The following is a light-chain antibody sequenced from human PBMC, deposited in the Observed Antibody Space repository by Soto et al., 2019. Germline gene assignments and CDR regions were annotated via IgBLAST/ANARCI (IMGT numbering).Light chain of an antibody. CDR3: NSYTTSSTYV. Sequence: QSVLTQPASVSGSPGQSITISCTGTSSDVGSYNRVSWYQQPPGTAPKLIIYEVRNRPSGVSNRFSGSKSGNTAYLTISGLQAEDEADYFCNSYTTSSTYVFGTGTK. CDR2: EVR. J-gene: IGLJ1*01. V-gene: IGLV2-14*01. CDR1: SSDVGSYNR.